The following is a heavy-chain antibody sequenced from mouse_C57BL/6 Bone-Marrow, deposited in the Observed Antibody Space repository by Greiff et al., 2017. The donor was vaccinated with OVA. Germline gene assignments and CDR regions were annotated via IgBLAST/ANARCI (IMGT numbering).Heavy chain of an antibody. D-gene: IGHD2-1*01. V-gene: IGHV14-4*01. J-gene: IGHJ1*03. CDR2: IDPENGDT. Sequence: EVQLQQSGAELVRPGASVKLSCTASGFNIKDDYMHWVKQRPEQGLEWIGWIDPENGDTEYASKFQGKATITADTSSNTAYLQLSSLTSEDTAVYYCTTPPYGNFHWYFDVWGTGTTVTVSS. CDR3: TTPPYGNFHWYFDV. CDR1: GFNIKDDY.